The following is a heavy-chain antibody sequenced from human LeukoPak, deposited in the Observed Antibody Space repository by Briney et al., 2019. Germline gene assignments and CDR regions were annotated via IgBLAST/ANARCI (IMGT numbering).Heavy chain of an antibody. CDR1: GFTFSSYW. Sequence: GGSLRLSCAASGFTFSSYWMSWVRQAPGKGLEWVANIKQDGSEKYDVDSVKGRFTISRDNAKNSLYLQMNSLRAEDTAVYYCARDPGFWRGYYNYWGQGTLVTVSS. V-gene: IGHV3-7*01. CDR2: IKQDGSEK. J-gene: IGHJ4*02. CDR3: ARDPGFWRGYYNY. D-gene: IGHD3-3*01.